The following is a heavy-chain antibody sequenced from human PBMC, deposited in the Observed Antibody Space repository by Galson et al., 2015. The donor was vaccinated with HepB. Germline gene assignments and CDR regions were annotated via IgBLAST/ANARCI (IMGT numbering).Heavy chain of an antibody. D-gene: IGHD3-16*01. CDR3: TADLPRTTCGDY. CDR2: MNPSNGFR. Sequence: SVKVSCKASGYTFTAYWMHWVRQAPGQGLEWMGSMNPSNGFRKLSQKFQDRVTLTRDTSITTSYMDLSRLRSDDTAIYYCTADLPRTTCGDYWDQGTPVTVSS. CDR1: GYTFTAYW. J-gene: IGHJ4*02. V-gene: IGHV1-2*02.